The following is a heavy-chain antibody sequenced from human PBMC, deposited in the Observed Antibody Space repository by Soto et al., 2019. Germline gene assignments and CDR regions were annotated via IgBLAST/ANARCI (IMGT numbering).Heavy chain of an antibody. CDR2: ISSSSSHK. CDR3: ARLRSDGFDT. D-gene: IGHD4-17*01. J-gene: IGHJ3*02. V-gene: IGHV3-21*01. CDR1: GFTFSYYT. Sequence: EVQLVESGGGLVKPGGSLRLSCAASGFTFSYYTMNWVRQAPGKGLEWVASISSSSSHKYSADSVRGRFTFSRDNANNSLYLQMNSLRAVDTAVYYCARLRSDGFDTWGQGTLVTVSS.